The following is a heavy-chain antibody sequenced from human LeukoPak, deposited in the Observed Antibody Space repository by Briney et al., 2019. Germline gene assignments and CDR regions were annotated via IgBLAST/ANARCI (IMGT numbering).Heavy chain of an antibody. CDR1: GFTFSSYG. CDR2: ISYDGSNK. Sequence: GGSLRLSCAASGFTFSSYGMHWVRQAPGKGLEWVAVISYDGSNKYYADSVKGRFTISRDNSKNTLYLQMNSLRAEDTVVYYCAKGEGSMLFDYWGQGTLVTVSS. V-gene: IGHV3-30*18. D-gene: IGHD2-8*01. CDR3: AKGEGSMLFDY. J-gene: IGHJ4*02.